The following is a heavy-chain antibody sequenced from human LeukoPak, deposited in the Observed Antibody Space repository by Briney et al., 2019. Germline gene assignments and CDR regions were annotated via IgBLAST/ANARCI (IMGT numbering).Heavy chain of an antibody. J-gene: IGHJ3*02. CDR2: ISGCGGST. D-gene: IGHD3-10*01. V-gene: IGHV3-23*01. Sequence: PGGSLRLSCSAPGFTFSSYAMSWVRQAPGKVLGRDSAISGCGGSTYYADSVNCRVTSSRDNSNNTRYLQMNSLRTGDIAVYYCAKGSAGGNHAFDIWGQGTMVTVSS. CDR3: AKGSAGGNHAFDI. CDR1: GFTFSSYA.